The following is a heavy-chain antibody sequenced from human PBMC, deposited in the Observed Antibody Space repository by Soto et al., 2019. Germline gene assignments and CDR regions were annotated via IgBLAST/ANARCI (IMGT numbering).Heavy chain of an antibody. CDR1: GFTVNSYY. V-gene: IGHV3-66*01. Sequence: GGSLRLSCAASGFTVNSYYMNWVRQAPGKGLEWVSVIYSGGSTYFAGSVKGRFTLSRDDSKNILYLQMNSLRAEDTAVYYCARDPSSGWFCFDYWGQGTLVTVSS. CDR2: IYSGGST. J-gene: IGHJ4*02. CDR3: ARDPSSGWFCFDY. D-gene: IGHD6-19*01.